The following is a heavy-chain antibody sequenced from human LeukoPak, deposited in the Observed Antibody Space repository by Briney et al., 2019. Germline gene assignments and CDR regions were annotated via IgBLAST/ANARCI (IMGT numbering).Heavy chain of an antibody. CDR1: GFTFSSYA. Sequence: PGGSLRLSCAASGFTFSSYAMSWVRQAPGKGLEWVSAVSGSGGSTYYADSVKGRFTISRDNSKNTLYLQMNSLRAEDTAVYYCAKEGPYMGYYGSGSYYNPTYYYGMDVWGKGTTVTVSS. CDR2: VSGSGGST. J-gene: IGHJ6*04. V-gene: IGHV3-23*01. CDR3: AKEGPYMGYYGSGSYYNPTYYYGMDV. D-gene: IGHD3-10*01.